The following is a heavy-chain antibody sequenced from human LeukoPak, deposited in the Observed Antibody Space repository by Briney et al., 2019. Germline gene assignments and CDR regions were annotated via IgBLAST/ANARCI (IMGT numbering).Heavy chain of an antibody. D-gene: IGHD3-10*01. CDR1: GYIFTNYG. J-gene: IGHJ4*02. CDR3: VRDSDHAPDY. V-gene: IGHV1-18*01. Sequence: ASVKVSCRTSGYIFTNYGVSWVRQAPGQGLEWMGWINVYNGHTIYAQEFQGRVTLTTDTSTSTAHMDLRSLRSDDTAVYYCVRDSDHAPDYWGQGTLVTVSS. CDR2: INVYNGHT.